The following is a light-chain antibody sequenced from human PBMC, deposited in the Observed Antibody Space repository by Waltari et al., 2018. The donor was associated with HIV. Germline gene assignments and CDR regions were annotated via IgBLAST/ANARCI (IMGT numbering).Light chain of an antibody. Sequence: DIQMTQSPSSLSASVGDRVTITCRASPAINKNLAWYQQKPGKVPQVLIYATSTLQSGVPSRFGGRGSGTDFTLTSSSLQPEDVATYYCQKYNRAPLTFGGGTKVEIK. CDR3: QKYNRAPLT. CDR2: ATS. J-gene: IGKJ4*01. V-gene: IGKV1-27*01. CDR1: PAINKN.